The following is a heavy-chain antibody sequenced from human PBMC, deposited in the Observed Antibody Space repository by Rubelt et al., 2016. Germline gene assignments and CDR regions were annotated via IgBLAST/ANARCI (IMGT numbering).Heavy chain of an antibody. CDR2: IYSGGST. CDR3: ARNWGFDY. D-gene: IGHD7-27*01. J-gene: IGHJ4*02. Sequence: EVQLVESGGGLVQPGGSLRLSCAASGFTVSSNYMSWVRQAPGKGLEWVSGIYSGGSTYYADSVKGRFTISRGNSTNTLYLQMNSLRAEDTAVYYCARNWGFDYWGQGTLVTVSS. CDR1: GFTVSSNY. V-gene: IGHV3-66*01.